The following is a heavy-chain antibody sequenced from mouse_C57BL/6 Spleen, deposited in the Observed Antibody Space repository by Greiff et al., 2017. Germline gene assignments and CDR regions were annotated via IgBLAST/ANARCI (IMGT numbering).Heavy chain of an antibody. CDR1: GYAFSSYW. J-gene: IGHJ4*01. Sequence: QVQLQQSGAELVQPGASVKISCNSSGYAFSSYWMNRVKHRPGTGLEWIGQIYPEDGDTKYNGKVKGKATLTTDKSSSTAYMQISSLTSEDSSVSFCERYGGYAMDYWGQGASVTVSS. V-gene: IGHV1-80*01. CDR2: IYPEDGDT. D-gene: IGHD1-1*02. CDR3: ERYGGYAMDY.